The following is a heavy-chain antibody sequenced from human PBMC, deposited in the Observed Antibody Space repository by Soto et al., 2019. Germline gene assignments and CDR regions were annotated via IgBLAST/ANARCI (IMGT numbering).Heavy chain of an antibody. Sequence: GGSLRLSCTASGFTFSTFALHWVRQAPGKGLEWVAIIWPDGNDKYYADSVKGRFTISSDNSKNTLSLQMNSLRAEDTAVYYCVRGSSCSNGVRYNLGWFGPWGQGTLVTVSS. J-gene: IGHJ5*02. CDR2: IWPDGNDK. V-gene: IGHV3-33*01. CDR3: VRGSSCSNGVRYNLGWFGP. D-gene: IGHD2-8*01. CDR1: GFTFSTFA.